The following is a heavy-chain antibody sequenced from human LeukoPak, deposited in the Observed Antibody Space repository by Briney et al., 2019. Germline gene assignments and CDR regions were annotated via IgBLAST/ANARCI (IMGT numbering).Heavy chain of an antibody. CDR2: IRYDGSNK. CDR1: GFTFSSYG. Sequence: PGGSLRLSCAASGFTFSSYGMHWVRQAPGKGLEWVAFIRYDGSNKYYADSVKGRFTISRDNSKNTPYLQMNSLRAEDTAVYYCARRSGEFNDYGDYVKGFDYWGQGTLVTVSS. D-gene: IGHD4-17*01. J-gene: IGHJ4*02. V-gene: IGHV3-30*02. CDR3: ARRSGEFNDYGDYVKGFDY.